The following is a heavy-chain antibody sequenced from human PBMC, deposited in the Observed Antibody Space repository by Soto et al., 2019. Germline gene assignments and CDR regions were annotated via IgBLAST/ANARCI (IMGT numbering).Heavy chain of an antibody. CDR1: GFTFSNAW. D-gene: IGHD3-10*01. CDR2: IKSKTDGGTT. CDR3: TTTGPGTWFDP. V-gene: IGHV3-15*01. Sequence: VGSLRLSCAASGFTFSNAWMSWVRQAPGKGLEWVGRIKSKTDGGTTDYAAPVKGRFTISRDDSKNTLYLQMNSLKTEDTALYYCTTTGPGTWFDPWGQGTLVTVSS. J-gene: IGHJ5*02.